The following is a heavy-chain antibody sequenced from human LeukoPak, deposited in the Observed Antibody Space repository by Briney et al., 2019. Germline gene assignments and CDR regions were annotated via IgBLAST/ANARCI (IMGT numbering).Heavy chain of an antibody. CDR3: AATREQLSYYYYMDV. CDR1: GYTFTSYG. V-gene: IGHV1-18*01. D-gene: IGHD6-6*01. Sequence: ASVKVSCKASGYTFTSYGISWVRQAPGQGLEWMGWISAYNGNTNYAQKLQGRVTMITDTSTSTAYMELRSLRSDDTAVYYCAATREQLSYYYYMDVLGKGTTVTVSS. J-gene: IGHJ6*03. CDR2: ISAYNGNT.